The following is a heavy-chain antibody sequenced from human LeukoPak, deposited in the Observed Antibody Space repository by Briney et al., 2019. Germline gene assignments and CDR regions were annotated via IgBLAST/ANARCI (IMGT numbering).Heavy chain of an antibody. D-gene: IGHD5-12*01. Sequence: ASVKVSCKASGYTFTSYYMHRVRQAPGQGLEWMGIINPSGGSTSYAQKFQGRVTMTRDMSTSTVHMELSSLRTEDTAVYFWARSRGGSGYDSLEYWGQGTLVTVSS. CDR1: GYTFTSYY. CDR2: INPSGGST. CDR3: ARSRGGSGYDSLEY. V-gene: IGHV1-46*01. J-gene: IGHJ4*02.